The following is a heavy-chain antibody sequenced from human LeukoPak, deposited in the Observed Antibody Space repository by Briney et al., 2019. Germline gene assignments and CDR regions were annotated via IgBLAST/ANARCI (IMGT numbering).Heavy chain of an antibody. CDR2: ISNSGSTI. CDR3: ATLTVATSFDY. CDR1: GFTFGSYE. J-gene: IGHJ4*02. V-gene: IGHV3-48*03. Sequence: GGSLRLSCAASGFTFGSYEMIWVRQAPGKGPEWISYISNSGSTINYADSVRGRFTFSRDNAKNLLYLQMDRLRAEDTAVYYCATLTVATSFDYWGQGTLVTVSS. D-gene: IGHD4-17*01.